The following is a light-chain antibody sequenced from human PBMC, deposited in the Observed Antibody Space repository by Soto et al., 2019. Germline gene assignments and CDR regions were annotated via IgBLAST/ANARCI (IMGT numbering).Light chain of an antibody. CDR1: QSISTF. CDR3: QQYNDWVT. Sequence: ELVMTQSPATLSVAPGERATLSCRASQSISTFLAWYQQKPGQAPRLLIYGASTRATGIPARFSGSGSGTEFTLTISSLQSEDFAVYYCQQYNDWVTFGGGTKVEI. J-gene: IGKJ4*01. V-gene: IGKV3-15*01. CDR2: GAS.